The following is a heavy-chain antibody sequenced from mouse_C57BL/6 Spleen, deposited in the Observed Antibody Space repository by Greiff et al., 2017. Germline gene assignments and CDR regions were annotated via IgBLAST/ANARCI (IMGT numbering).Heavy chain of an antibody. CDR1: GFTFSDYG. Sequence: DVMLVESGGGLVKPGGSLKLSCAASGFTFSDYGMHWVRQAPEKGLEWVAYISSGSSTIYYADTVKGRFTISRDNAKNTLFLQMTSLRSEDTAMYYCAREITTVVGGPRFAYWGQGTLVTVSA. J-gene: IGHJ3*01. CDR3: AREITTVVGGPRFAY. V-gene: IGHV5-17*01. D-gene: IGHD1-1*01. CDR2: ISSGSSTI.